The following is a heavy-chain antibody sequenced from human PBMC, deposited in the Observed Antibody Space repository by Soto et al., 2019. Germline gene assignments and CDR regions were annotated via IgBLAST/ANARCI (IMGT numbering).Heavy chain of an antibody. D-gene: IGHD2-15*01. Sequence: SETLSLTCAVSGGSISSGGYSWSWIRQPPGKGLEWIGYIYHSGSTYYNPSLKSRVTISVDRSKNQFSLKLSSVTAADTAVYYCARVFCGGSCLDYWGQGTLVTVSS. CDR3: ARVFCGGSCLDY. V-gene: IGHV4-30-2*01. CDR1: GGSISSGGYS. CDR2: IYHSGST. J-gene: IGHJ4*02.